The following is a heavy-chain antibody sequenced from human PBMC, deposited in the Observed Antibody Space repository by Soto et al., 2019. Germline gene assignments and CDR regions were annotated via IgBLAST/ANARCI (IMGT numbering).Heavy chain of an antibody. Sequence: QVQLQQWGAGLLKPSETLSLTCAVYGGSFSGYYWSWIRQPPGKGLEWIGEIKHSGSTNYNPSLKSRVTISVDTSKNQFSLKLSSVTAADTAVYYCARGVVITFGGVTHTDAFDIWGQGTMVTVSS. D-gene: IGHD3-16*01. V-gene: IGHV4-34*01. J-gene: IGHJ3*02. CDR2: IKHSGST. CDR3: ARGVVITFGGVTHTDAFDI. CDR1: GGSFSGYY.